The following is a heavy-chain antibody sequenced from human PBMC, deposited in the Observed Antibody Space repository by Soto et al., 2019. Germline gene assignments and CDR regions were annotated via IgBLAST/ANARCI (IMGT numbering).Heavy chain of an antibody. CDR2: ISSNGGST. V-gene: IGHV3-64D*06. J-gene: IGHJ4*02. CDR1: GFTFSSYA. CDR3: VKDLYYDSSGYYSLTSFDY. D-gene: IGHD3-22*01. Sequence: SLRLSCSASGFTFSSYAMHWVRQAPGKGLEYVSAISSNGGSTYYADSVKGRFTISRDNSKNTLYLQMSSLRAEDTAVYYCVKDLYYDSSGYYSLTSFDYWGQGTLVTVSS.